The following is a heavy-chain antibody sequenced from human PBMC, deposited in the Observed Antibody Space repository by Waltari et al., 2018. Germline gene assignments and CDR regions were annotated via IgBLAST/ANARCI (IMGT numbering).Heavy chain of an antibody. D-gene: IGHD3-22*01. Sequence: EVQLVESGGGLVQPGRSLRLSCAASGFTFDDYAMHWVRQVSGKGLECVSGIRWNSGNIAYADSVKGRFTISRDNAKNSLFLQMSSLRAEDTALYYCARKPVYYDSSDEKGFDYWGQGTLVTVSS. V-gene: IGHV3-9*01. CDR3: ARKPVYYDSSDEKGFDY. CDR1: GFTFDDYA. J-gene: IGHJ4*02. CDR2: IRWNSGNI.